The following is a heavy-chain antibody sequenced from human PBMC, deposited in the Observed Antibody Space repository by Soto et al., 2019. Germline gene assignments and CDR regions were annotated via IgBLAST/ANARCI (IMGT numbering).Heavy chain of an antibody. Sequence: QVQLGESGGGLVKPGGSLRLSCAASGFTFSDYYMTWIRQAPGKGLEWLSYISSGGGLIYYADSVKGRFTISRDNAKNSLYLQMNSLRAEDTAVYYCARDRYDFWSGSDHYGMDVWGQGTTVTVS. CDR1: GFTFSDYY. V-gene: IGHV3-11*01. D-gene: IGHD3-3*01. CDR2: ISSGGGLI. CDR3: ARDRYDFWSGSDHYGMDV. J-gene: IGHJ6*02.